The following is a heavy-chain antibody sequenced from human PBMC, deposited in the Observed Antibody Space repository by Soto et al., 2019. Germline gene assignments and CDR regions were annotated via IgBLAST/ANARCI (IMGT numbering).Heavy chain of an antibody. CDR2: IYPGDSET. J-gene: IGHJ6*02. Sequence: EVQLVQSGAEVKKPGESLKISCKGSGYSFTSYHIVWVRQMPGKGLEWMGIIYPGDSETRYSPSLQGQVTMSADKSTSPAYLQWSSLKASDTAMYYCASRSYCDGDCTRRPYDYYGMDVWGQGTTVTVSS. CDR3: ASRSYCDGDCTRRPYDYYGMDV. CDR1: GYSFTSYH. V-gene: IGHV5-51*01. D-gene: IGHD2-21*02.